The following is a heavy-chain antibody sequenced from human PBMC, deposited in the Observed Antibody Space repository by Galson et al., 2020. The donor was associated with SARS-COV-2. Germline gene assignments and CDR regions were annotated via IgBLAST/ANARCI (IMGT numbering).Heavy chain of an antibody. J-gene: IGHJ3*02. CDR2: ISGSGGST. V-gene: IGHV3-23*01. CDR3: AKMGLLRSAAFDI. CDR1: GFTFSSYA. Sequence: GESLKISCAASGFTFSSYAMSWVRQAPGKGLEWVSAISGSGGSTYYADSVKGRFTISRDNSKNTLYLQMNSLRAEDTAVYYCAKMGLLRSAAFDIWGQGTMVTVSS.